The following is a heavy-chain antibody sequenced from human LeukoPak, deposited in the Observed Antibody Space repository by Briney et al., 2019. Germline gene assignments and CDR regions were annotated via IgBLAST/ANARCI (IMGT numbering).Heavy chain of an antibody. Sequence: GRSLRLSCAASGFTFSSYGMHWVRQAPGKGLEWVAVISYDGSNKYYAGSVKGRFTISRDNSKNTLYLQMNSLRAEDTAVYYCAKCLDYDILTGLDYWGQGTLVTVSS. CDR3: AKCLDYDILTGLDY. D-gene: IGHD3-9*01. CDR1: GFTFSSYG. CDR2: ISYDGSNK. V-gene: IGHV3-30*18. J-gene: IGHJ4*02.